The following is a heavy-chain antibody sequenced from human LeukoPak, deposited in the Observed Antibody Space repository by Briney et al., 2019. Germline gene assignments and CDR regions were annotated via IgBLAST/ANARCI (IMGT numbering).Heavy chain of an antibody. V-gene: IGHV1-46*01. D-gene: IGHD6-13*01. J-gene: IGHJ6*02. Sequence: GASVKVSCKASGYTFISYYMHWVRQAPGQGLEWMGIINPSSGSTTYAQKFQGRVTVTRDTSTSTVYMELSSLRSEDTAVYYCARVLLEQQLASYYYYGMDVWGQGTTVTVSS. CDR1: GYTFISYY. CDR3: ARVLLEQQLASYYYYGMDV. CDR2: INPSSGST.